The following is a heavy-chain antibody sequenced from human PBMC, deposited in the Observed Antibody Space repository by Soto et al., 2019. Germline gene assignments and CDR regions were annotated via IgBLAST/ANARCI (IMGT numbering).Heavy chain of an antibody. CDR3: ARSLTSWDCSGGSCYARPYGYYGMDV. D-gene: IGHD2-15*01. J-gene: IGHJ6*02. Sequence: PSETLSLTCTVSGGSISGYYWSWIRQPPGKGLEWIGYIYYSGSTGYNPSLRRRLTISEDTSKNQFSLRLTSVTAADTAVYYCARSLTSWDCSGGSCYARPYGYYGMDVWGQGTTVTVSS. CDR1: GGSISGYY. V-gene: IGHV4-59*01. CDR2: IYYSGST.